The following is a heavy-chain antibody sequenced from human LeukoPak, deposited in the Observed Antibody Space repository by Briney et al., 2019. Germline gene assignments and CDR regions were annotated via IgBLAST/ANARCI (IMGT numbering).Heavy chain of an antibody. CDR3: ASVYYDYVWGSYRFDY. D-gene: IGHD3-16*02. Sequence: SETLSLTCAVYGGSFSGYYWSWIRQPPGKGLEWIGEINHSGSTNYNPSLKSRVTISVDTSKNQFSLKLSSVTAADTAVYYCASVYYDYVWGSYRFDYWGQGTLVTVSS. CDR2: INHSGST. V-gene: IGHV4-34*01. CDR1: GGSFSGYY. J-gene: IGHJ4*02.